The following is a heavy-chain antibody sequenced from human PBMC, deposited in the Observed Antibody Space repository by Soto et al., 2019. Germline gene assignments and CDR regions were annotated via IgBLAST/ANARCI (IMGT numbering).Heavy chain of an antibody. D-gene: IGHD2-2*02. V-gene: IGHV3-21*01. CDR1: GFTFSTYS. CDR2: ISSSSSYI. CDR3: AGVPAYCTSSSCYSRGDH. Sequence: GGSLRLSCAASGFTFSTYSMNWVRQAPGQGLEWVASISSSSSYIYYADSVRGRFAISRDNAKASLFLQMNSLRAEDTAVYYCAGVPAYCTSSSCYSRGDHWGQGTLVTVSS. J-gene: IGHJ4*02.